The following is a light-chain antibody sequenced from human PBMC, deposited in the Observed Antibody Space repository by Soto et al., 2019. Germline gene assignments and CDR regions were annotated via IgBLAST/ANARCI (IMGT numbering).Light chain of an antibody. J-gene: IGKJ4*01. CDR3: QKCKVAPLT. Sequence: DIQMTQSPSSLSAFVGDTVTITCRASQDIDNFLAWYQQKPGKVPKLLIYAASTLQSGVPSRFSGSGSGTDFTPTISSLQPEDVATYYCQKCKVAPLTFGGGTKVDSK. V-gene: IGKV1-27*01. CDR1: QDIDNF. CDR2: AAS.